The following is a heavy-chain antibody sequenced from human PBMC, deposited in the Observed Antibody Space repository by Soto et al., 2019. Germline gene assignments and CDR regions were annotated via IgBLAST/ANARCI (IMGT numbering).Heavy chain of an antibody. CDR2: ISTYTGNT. V-gene: IGHV1-18*01. J-gene: IGHJ3*02. D-gene: IGHD2-15*01. Sequence: LQVSCAASGYPLTNYGITWVRQAPGQGLEWMGWISTYTGNTNYAQKLQHRITMATDTSTNTAHMELSRLRSDDTAVYYCARALMVVVVAATARALDIWGQRKMVTVS. CDR3: ARALMVVVVAATARALDI. CDR1: GYPLTNYG.